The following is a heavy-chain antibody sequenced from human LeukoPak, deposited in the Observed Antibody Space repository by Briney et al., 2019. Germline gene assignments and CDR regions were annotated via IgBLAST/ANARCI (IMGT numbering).Heavy chain of an antibody. CDR1: GGSFSGYY. D-gene: IGHD3-10*01. CDR3: ARGRGEGRGISMVRGVRAPSYNRFDP. J-gene: IGHJ5*02. V-gene: IGHV4-34*01. CDR2: INHSGST. Sequence: SETLSLTCAVYGGSFSGYYWSWIRRPPGKGLQWFGGINHSGSTNYNPSLKRRVTISVDTSNNQFSLKLSSVTAADPAVYYSARGRGEGRGISMVRGVRAPSYNRFDPWGHGALVTVSS.